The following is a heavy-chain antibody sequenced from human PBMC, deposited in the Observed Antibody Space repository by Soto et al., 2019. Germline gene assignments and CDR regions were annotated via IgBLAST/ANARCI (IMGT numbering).Heavy chain of an antibody. Sequence: ASVKVSCKASGYTFTTYYIHWVRQAPGQGLEWMGFINPSGGSTNYAQKFQGRVTTTRDTSTSTVYMELSSLRSEDTAVYYCARNVNSGFDYWGQGTLVTVSS. J-gene: IGHJ4*02. V-gene: IGHV1-46*01. CDR1: GYTFTTYY. CDR2: INPSGGST. D-gene: IGHD1-20*01. CDR3: ARNVNSGFDY.